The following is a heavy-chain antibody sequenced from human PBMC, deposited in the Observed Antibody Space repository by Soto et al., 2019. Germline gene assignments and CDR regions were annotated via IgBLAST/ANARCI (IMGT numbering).Heavy chain of an antibody. J-gene: IGHJ4*02. Sequence: QVQLVESGGGVVQPGRSLRLSCAASGFTFSSYGIHWVRQAPGKGLEWVAVISYDGSNKYYADSVKGRFTISRDNSKNTLYLQMNSLRAKDTAVYYCAKLAVTTSGPFDYWGQGTLVTVSS. CDR1: GFTFSSYG. CDR3: AKLAVTTSGPFDY. V-gene: IGHV3-30*18. D-gene: IGHD2-21*02. CDR2: ISYDGSNK.